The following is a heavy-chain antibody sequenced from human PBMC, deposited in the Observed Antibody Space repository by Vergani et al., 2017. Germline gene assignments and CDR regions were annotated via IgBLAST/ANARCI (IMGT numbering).Heavy chain of an antibody. V-gene: IGHV3-33*01. J-gene: IGHJ6*03. CDR3: ARSGYCAHGVCYRTYYYYMDV. Sequence: QVQLAESGGGVVQPGRSLRLSCAGSGFTLSSHAMHWVRQAPGKGLEWVAFIWYDGSKEYYADSVKGRFTISRDNSKNTLYLQMNNLRAADTAVYYCARSGYCAHGVCYRTYYYYMDVWGKGP. D-gene: IGHD2-8*01. CDR1: GFTLSSHA. CDR2: IWYDGSKE.